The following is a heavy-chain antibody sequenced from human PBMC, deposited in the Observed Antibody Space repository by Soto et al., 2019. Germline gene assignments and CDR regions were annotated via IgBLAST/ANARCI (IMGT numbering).Heavy chain of an antibody. CDR3: ASDTAAAGDYYGMDV. Sequence: PGGSLRLSCAASGFTFSSYSMNWVRQAPGKGLEWVSSISSSSSYIYYADSVKGRFTISRDNAKNSLYLQMNSLRAEDTAVYYCASDTAAAGDYYGMDVWGQGTTVTVSS. CDR1: GFTFSSYS. CDR2: ISSSSSYI. D-gene: IGHD6-13*01. J-gene: IGHJ6*02. V-gene: IGHV3-21*01.